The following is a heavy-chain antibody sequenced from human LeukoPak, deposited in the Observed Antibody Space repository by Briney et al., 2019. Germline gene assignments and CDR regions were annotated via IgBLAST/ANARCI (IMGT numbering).Heavy chain of an antibody. J-gene: IGHJ4*02. CDR1: GGSFSGYY. CDR3: ARDPSSGYSEFDY. Sequence: PSETLSLTCAVYGGSFSGYYWSWIRQPPGKGLEWIGEINHSGSTNYNPSFKSRVTISVDTPKNQFSLKLSSVTAADTAVYYCARDPSSGYSEFDYWGQGTLVTVSS. D-gene: IGHD3-22*01. CDR2: INHSGST. V-gene: IGHV4-34*01.